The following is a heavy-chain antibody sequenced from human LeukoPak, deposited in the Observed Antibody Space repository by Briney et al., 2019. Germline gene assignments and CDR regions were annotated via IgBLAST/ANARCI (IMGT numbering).Heavy chain of an antibody. J-gene: IGHJ3*02. CDR1: GDSISSYH. CDR2: IYYSGGT. Sequence: PSETLSLTCTVSGDSISSYHWSWIRQPPGKGLEWIGYIYYSGGTDYNPSLKSRVTISVDTSKNQFSLKLRSVTAADTAVYYCARHVTISGPYDASDIWGQGTMVTVSS. CDR3: ARHVTISGPYDASDI. V-gene: IGHV4-59*08. D-gene: IGHD5-24*01.